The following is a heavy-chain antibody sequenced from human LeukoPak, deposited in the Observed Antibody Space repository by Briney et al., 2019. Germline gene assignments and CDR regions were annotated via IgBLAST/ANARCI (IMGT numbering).Heavy chain of an antibody. Sequence: ASVKVSCKASGYTFTGYYMHWVRQAPGQGLEWMGWINPNSGGTNYAQKFQGRVTMTRDTSISTAYMELSRLRSDDTAVYHCARASVILNYYGSGSSLGYWGQGTLVTVFS. CDR3: ARASVILNYYGSGSSLGY. D-gene: IGHD3-10*01. J-gene: IGHJ4*02. CDR1: GYTFTGYY. CDR2: INPNSGGT. V-gene: IGHV1-2*02.